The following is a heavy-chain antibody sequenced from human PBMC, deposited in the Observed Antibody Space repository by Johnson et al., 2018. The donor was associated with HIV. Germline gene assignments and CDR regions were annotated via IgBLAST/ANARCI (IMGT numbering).Heavy chain of an antibody. CDR2: ISSSGSTI. Sequence: QVQLVESGGGLVQPGGSLRLSCAASGFTFSDYYMSWIRQAPWKGLEWVSYISSSGSTIYYADSVKGRFAISRDNAQNSLYLQMNSLRAEDTAVYYCARDFSRVGATGRAFDIWGQGTMVTVSS. J-gene: IGHJ3*02. CDR1: GFTFSDYY. V-gene: IGHV3-11*04. CDR3: ARDFSRVGATGRAFDI. D-gene: IGHD1-26*01.